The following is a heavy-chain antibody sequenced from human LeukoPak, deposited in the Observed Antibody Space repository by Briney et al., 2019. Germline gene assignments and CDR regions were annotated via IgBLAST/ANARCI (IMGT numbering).Heavy chain of an antibody. J-gene: IGHJ5*01. Sequence: PGRSQRLSCAASGFIFSYYAMHWVRQAPGEGLEWVAVISYDGSKKYYGDSVKGRFTISRDNSKNTLYLQMNSLRGEDTAVYYCARDQTGTYNVDSWGQGTLVTVSS. CDR2: ISYDGSKK. CDR3: ARDQTGTYNVDS. CDR1: GFIFSYYA. V-gene: IGHV3-30*04. D-gene: IGHD1-26*01.